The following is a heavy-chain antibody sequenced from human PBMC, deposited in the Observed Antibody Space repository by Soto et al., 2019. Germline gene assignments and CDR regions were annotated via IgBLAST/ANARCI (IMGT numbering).Heavy chain of an antibody. V-gene: IGHV4-59*01. D-gene: IGHD4-17*01. CDR2: IHYSGST. CDR3: ARRYGPSFDY. J-gene: IGHJ4*02. Sequence: SETLSLTCTVSGGSISSYYWSWIRQPPGKGLEWIGYIHYSGSTNYNPSLKSRVTMSLDTSKNQFSLKLSSVTPADTAVYYCARRYGPSFDYWGQGTLVTVSS. CDR1: GGSISSYY.